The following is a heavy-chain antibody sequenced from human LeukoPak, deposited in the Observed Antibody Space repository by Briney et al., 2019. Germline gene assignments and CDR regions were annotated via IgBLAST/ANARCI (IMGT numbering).Heavy chain of an antibody. D-gene: IGHD6-13*01. CDR2: ISGSGGST. CDR1: GFTFSSYW. CDR3: AKTAGTVVGYYYYYMDV. J-gene: IGHJ6*03. Sequence: QSGGSLRLSCAASGFTFSSYWMHWVRQAPGKGLVWVSAISGSGGSTYYADSVKGRFTISRDNSKNTLYLQMNSLRAEDTAVYYCAKTAGTVVGYYYYYMDVWGKGTTVTISS. V-gene: IGHV3-23*01.